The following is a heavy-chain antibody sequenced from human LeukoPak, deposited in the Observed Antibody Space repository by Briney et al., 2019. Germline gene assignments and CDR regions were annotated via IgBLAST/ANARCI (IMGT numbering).Heavy chain of an antibody. CDR2: IDPNSGGT. D-gene: IGHD2-21*01. CDR1: GYTFTGYF. Sequence: ASVKVSCKASGYTFTGYFLHLVRQAPGQGLEWMGWIDPNSGGTNYGQKFQGRVTMTRDTSISTAYMELSRLRSDDTAVYYCARGGIPSQNCYESFDYWGQGTLVTVSS. CDR3: ARGGIPSQNCYESFDY. V-gene: IGHV1-2*02. J-gene: IGHJ4*02.